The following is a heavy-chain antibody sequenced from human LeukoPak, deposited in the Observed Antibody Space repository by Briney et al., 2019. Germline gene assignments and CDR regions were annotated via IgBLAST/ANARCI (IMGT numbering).Heavy chain of an antibody. CDR2: ISAYNGNT. J-gene: IGHJ4*02. D-gene: IGHD3-22*01. V-gene: IGHV1-18*01. Sequence: ASVKVSCKASGYTFTSYGISWVRQAPGQGLEWMGWISAYNGNTNYAQKLQGRVTMTTDTSTSTAYMELRSLRSDDTAVYYCARDRIYDSSGYYYGYRGQGTLVTVSS. CDR1: GYTFTSYG. CDR3: ARDRIYDSSGYYYGY.